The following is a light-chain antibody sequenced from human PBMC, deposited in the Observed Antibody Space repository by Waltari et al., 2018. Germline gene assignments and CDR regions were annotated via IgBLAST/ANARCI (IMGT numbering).Light chain of an antibody. J-gene: IGLJ3*02. CDR2: GNL. CDR3: QSYDSSLSGSGV. V-gene: IGLV1-40*01. Sequence: QSILTQPPSVSGAPGQRVTIPCTGSSSNIGAGYDVHWYQQVPGTAPKRLIYGNLNRPSGVPYRFSGSKSGTSASLDITGLQAEDEADYYCQSYDSSLSGSGVFGGGTKLTVL. CDR1: SSNIGAGYD.